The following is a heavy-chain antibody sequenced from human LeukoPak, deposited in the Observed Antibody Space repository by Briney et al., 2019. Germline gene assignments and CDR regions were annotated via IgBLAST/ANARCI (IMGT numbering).Heavy chain of an antibody. CDR1: GGSISSYY. D-gene: IGHD1-1*01. Sequence: PSETLSLTCSVSGGSISSYYWSWIRLPPGKGLEWIGYIYYSGSTNYNPSLKSRVTISVDTSKNQFSLKLSSVTAADTAVYYCARATWNYLDYWGQGTLVTVSS. CDR3: ARATWNYLDY. V-gene: IGHV4-59*01. CDR2: IYYSGST. J-gene: IGHJ4*02.